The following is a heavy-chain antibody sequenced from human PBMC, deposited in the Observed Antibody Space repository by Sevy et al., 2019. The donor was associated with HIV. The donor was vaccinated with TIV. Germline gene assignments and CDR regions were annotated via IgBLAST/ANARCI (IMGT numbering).Heavy chain of an antibody. D-gene: IGHD6-19*01. CDR2: VYNGGET. CDR3: ARLRQWLGPSFDQ. J-gene: IGHJ4*02. CDR1: GASMRSSHY. V-gene: IGHV4-39*01. Sequence: SETLSLTCTVSGASMRSSHYWGWIRQPPGEGLQWIGSVYNGGETFFNPSLKSRVTIFIDMSKNQFSLKLTSVTAADTAVYYCARLRQWLGPSFDQWGRGTLVTVSS.